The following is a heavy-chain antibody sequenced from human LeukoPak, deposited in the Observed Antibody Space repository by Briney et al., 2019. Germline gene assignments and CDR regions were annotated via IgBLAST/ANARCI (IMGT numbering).Heavy chain of an antibody. Sequence: TGGSLRLSCAASGFTFSSYSMNWVRQAPGKGLEWVSSISSSSSCIYYADSVKGRFTISRDNAKNSLYLQMNSLRAEDTAVYYCARGSDWSTNWFDPWGQGTLVTVSS. CDR2: ISSSSSCI. J-gene: IGHJ5*01. D-gene: IGHD1-1*01. CDR3: ARGSDWSTNWFDP. V-gene: IGHV3-21*01. CDR1: GFTFSSYS.